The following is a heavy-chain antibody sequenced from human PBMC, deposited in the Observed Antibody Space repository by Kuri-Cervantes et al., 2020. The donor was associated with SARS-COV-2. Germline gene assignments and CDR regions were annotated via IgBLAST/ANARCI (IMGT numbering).Heavy chain of an antibody. D-gene: IGHD2-21*01. CDR2: ISHDGKNK. J-gene: IGHJ4*02. CDR1: GFNFSRTD. Sequence: GGSLRLSCAASGFNFSRTDMHRVRQAPGKGLAWVAVISHDGKNKKCIASGKGRFTSSRDNSQNTLYLHMKSLGSEDTAMYYCAKDRVGVQDFWGQGTLVTVSS. V-gene: IGHV3-30*18. CDR3: AKDRVGVQDF.